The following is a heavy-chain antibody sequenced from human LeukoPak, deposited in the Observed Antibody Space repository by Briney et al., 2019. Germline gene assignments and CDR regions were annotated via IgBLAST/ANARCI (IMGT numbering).Heavy chain of an antibody. CDR2: IYPGDSDT. Sequence: GQPLKISGKGSGYRFTSYWIAWVRQMPGKGLEWMGIIYPGDSDTRYSPSFQGQVTISADKSISTANLQWSSLKASDTAMYYCARHSDITVADSWGQGTLVTVSS. D-gene: IGHD6-19*01. CDR1: GYRFTSYW. J-gene: IGHJ5*01. V-gene: IGHV5-51*01. CDR3: ARHSDITVADS.